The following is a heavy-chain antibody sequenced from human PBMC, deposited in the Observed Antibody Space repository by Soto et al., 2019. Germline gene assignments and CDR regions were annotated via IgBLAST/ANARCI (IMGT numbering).Heavy chain of an antibody. D-gene: IGHD2-15*01. CDR1: GGSITSDYSC. Sequence: SETLSLTCTVSGGSITSDYSCWSWIRQPPVEGLEWIGHIFDSGTTYTNPSLRSQVAISLDTSKNHFSLTLSSVTAADTAVYYCARVPCSGGSCHFDYWGQGTLVTVSS. J-gene: IGHJ4*02. CDR3: ARVPCSGGSCHFDY. CDR2: IFDSGTT. V-gene: IGHV4-30-4*01.